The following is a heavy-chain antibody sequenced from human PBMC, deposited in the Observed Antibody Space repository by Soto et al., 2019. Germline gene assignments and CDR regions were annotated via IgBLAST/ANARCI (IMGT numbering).Heavy chain of an antibody. D-gene: IGHD2-21*02. J-gene: IGHJ6*02. V-gene: IGHV4-59*01. CDR1: GGSLGSYY. Sequence: QVQLQESGPGLVEASETLSLTCTVSGGSLGSYYWSWIRQPPGKGLEWIGYVFYTGRANYNASLKSRVSISLDTSNYQFSLKLSSVTAASTAVYYCERDGDGRLTTNPCYYNGMDVWGPGTTVTVSS. CDR3: ERDGDGRLTTNPCYYNGMDV. CDR2: VFYTGRA.